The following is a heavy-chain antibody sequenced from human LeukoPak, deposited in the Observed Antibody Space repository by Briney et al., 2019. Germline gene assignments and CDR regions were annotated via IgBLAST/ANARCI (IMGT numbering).Heavy chain of an antibody. CDR2: IYPSGST. CDR1: DGSISSYY. V-gene: IGHV4-4*07. D-gene: IGHD6-13*01. J-gene: IGHJ6*02. Sequence: PSETLSLTCTVSDGSISSYYWSWIRQPAGKGLEWIGRIYPSGSTIYNPSLKSRVTMSVDTSKNQFSLKLSSVTAADTAVYYCAGTSSSSWSYGMDVWGQGTKVTVSS. CDR3: AGTSSSSWSYGMDV.